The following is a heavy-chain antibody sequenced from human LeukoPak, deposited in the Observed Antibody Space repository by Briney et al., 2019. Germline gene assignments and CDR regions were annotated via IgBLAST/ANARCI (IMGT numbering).Heavy chain of an antibody. V-gene: IGHV4-61*01. Sequence: SETLSLTYTVSGGSISSSSYYWSWIRQPPGKGLEWIGYIYYSGSTNYNPSLKSRVTISVDTSKNQFSLKLSSVTAADTAVYYCAREMGGYCSGGSCYLTYFDYWGQGTLVTVSS. D-gene: IGHD2-15*01. CDR2: IYYSGST. CDR1: GGSISSSSYY. J-gene: IGHJ4*02. CDR3: AREMGGYCSGGSCYLTYFDY.